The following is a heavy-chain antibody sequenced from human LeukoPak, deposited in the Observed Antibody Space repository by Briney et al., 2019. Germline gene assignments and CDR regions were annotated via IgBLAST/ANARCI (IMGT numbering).Heavy chain of an antibody. CDR2: FDPEDGET. CDR3: ATDAYYPPAFDI. Sequence: ASVKVSCKVSGYTLTELSMHWVRQAPGKGLEWMGGFDPEDGETIYAQKFQGRVTMTEDTSTDTAYMELSSLRSEDTAVYYCATDAYYPPAFDIWGQGTMVTVSS. V-gene: IGHV1-24*01. D-gene: IGHD2/OR15-2a*01. CDR1: GYTLTELS. J-gene: IGHJ3*02.